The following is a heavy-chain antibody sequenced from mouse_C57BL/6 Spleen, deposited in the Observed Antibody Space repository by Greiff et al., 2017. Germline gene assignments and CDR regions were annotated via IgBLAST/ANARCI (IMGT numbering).Heavy chain of an antibody. J-gene: IGHJ4*01. CDR2: IYPGDGDT. Sequence: QVQLQQSGAELVKPGASVKMSCKASGYAFSSYWMNWVKQRPGKGLEWIGQIYPGDGDTNYNGKFKGKATLTADKSSSTAYMQLSSLTSEDSAVYFCAREGGYGSNPYYYAKDYWGQRPSVTVS. CDR3: AREGGYGSNPYYYAKDY. D-gene: IGHD1-1*01. CDR1: GYAFSSYW. V-gene: IGHV1-80*01.